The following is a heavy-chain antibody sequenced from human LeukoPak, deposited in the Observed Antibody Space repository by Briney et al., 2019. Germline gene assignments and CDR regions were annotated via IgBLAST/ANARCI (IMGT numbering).Heavy chain of an antibody. D-gene: IGHD3-9*01. J-gene: IGHJ4*02. Sequence: GESLKISCKGSGYSFTNYWIGWVRQMPGKGLEWMGIIYPGDSDTRYIPSFQGQVTISADKSINTAYLQWSSLKASDAAIYYCARSASRYFDWFDYWGQGTLVTVSS. CDR1: GYSFTNYW. CDR3: ARSASRYFDWFDY. V-gene: IGHV5-51*01. CDR2: IYPGDSDT.